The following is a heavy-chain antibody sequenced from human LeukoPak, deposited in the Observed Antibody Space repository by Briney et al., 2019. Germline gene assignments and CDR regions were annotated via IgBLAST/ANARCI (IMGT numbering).Heavy chain of an antibody. D-gene: IGHD6-13*01. CDR3: ARVLSSSSWPYYYYYMDV. CDR2: IKQDGSEK. CDR1: GFTFSSYW. Sequence: GGSLRLSCAASGFTFSSYWMSWVRQAPGKGLEWVANIKQDGSEKYYVDSVKGRFTISRDNAKNSLYLQMNSLRAEDTAVYYCARVLSSSSWPYYYYYMDVWGKGTTVTVSS. V-gene: IGHV3-7*01. J-gene: IGHJ6*03.